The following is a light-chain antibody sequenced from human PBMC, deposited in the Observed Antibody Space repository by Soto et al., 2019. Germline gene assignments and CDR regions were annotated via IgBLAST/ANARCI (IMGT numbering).Light chain of an antibody. V-gene: IGLV2-14*01. J-gene: IGLJ3*02. CDR3: NSYSSSSPFWV. CDR1: SSDVGGYNH. CDR2: EVI. Sequence: QSVLTQPASVSGSPGQSITISCNGSSSDVGGYNHVSWYQHHPGKVPKPMIYEVINRPSGVSNRFSASKSGNSASLTISGLQAEDESDYYCNSYSSSSPFWVFGGGTKVTVL.